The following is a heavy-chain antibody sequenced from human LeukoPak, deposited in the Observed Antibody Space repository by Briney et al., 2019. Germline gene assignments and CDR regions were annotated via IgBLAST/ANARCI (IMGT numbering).Heavy chain of an antibody. D-gene: IGHD1-7*01. CDR1: GGSISSSSYY. V-gene: IGHV4-39*01. CDR3: RITGTTREIDY. Sequence: SETLSLTCTVSGGSISSSSYYWGWIRQPPGKGLEWIGSIYYSGSTYYNPPLKSRVTISVDTSKNQFSLKLSSVTAADTAVYYCRITGTTREIDYWGQGTLVTVSS. J-gene: IGHJ4*02. CDR2: IYYSGST.